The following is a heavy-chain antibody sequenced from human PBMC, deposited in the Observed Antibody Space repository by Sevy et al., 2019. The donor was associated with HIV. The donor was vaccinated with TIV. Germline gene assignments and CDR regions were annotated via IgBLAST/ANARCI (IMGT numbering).Heavy chain of an antibody. J-gene: IGHJ3*02. CDR2: IYPGDSDT. CDR1: GYSFTSYW. V-gene: IGHV5-51*01. CDR3: ATKLLVSPHRYHGYDI. D-gene: IGHD1-26*01. Sequence: GESLKISCKGSGYSFTSYWIGWVRQMPGKGLEWMGIIYPGDSDTRYSPSFQGQVTISADKSISTAYLQSSSLKASDSAMYYCATKLLVSPHRYHGYDIWCQETMVTVSS.